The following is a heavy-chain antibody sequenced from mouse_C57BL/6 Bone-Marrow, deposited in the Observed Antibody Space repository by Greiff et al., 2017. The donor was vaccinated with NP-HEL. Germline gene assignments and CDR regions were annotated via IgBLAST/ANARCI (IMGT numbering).Heavy chain of an antibody. CDR1: GYTFTSYW. CDR2: INPNNGGT. J-gene: IGHJ2*01. CDR3: ARDSGYAFDY. Sequence: QVHLQQPGTELVKPGASVKLSCKASGYTFTSYWMHWLKQRPGQGLEWIGNINPNNGGTNDNEKFKTKATLTVDKSSSTAYMQLSSPTSEDSAVYYCARDSGYAFDYWGQGTTLTVSS. D-gene: IGHD3-2*02. V-gene: IGHV1-53*01.